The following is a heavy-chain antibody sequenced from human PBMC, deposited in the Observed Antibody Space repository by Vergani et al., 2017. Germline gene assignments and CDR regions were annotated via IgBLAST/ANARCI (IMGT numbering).Heavy chain of an antibody. D-gene: IGHD1-26*01. CDR3: ARNRKLPGSYWYFDL. V-gene: IGHV3-13*04. CDR1: GFTFSSYD. J-gene: IGHJ2*01. Sequence: EVQLVESGGGLVQPGGSLRLSCAASGFTFSSYDMHWVRQATGKGLEWVSAIGTAGDTYYPGSVKGRFTISRENAKNSLYLQMNSLRAGDTAVYYCARNRKLPGSYWYFDLWGRGTLVTVSS. CDR2: IGTAGDT.